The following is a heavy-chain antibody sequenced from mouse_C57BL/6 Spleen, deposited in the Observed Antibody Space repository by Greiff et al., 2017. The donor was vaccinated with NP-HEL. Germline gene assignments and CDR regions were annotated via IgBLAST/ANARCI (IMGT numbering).Heavy chain of an antibody. CDR1: GFTFSSYA. D-gene: IGHD1-1*01. V-gene: IGHV5-4*01. CDR2: ISDGGSYT. CDR3: ARDRGTTVDDFDY. Sequence: EVKLVESGGGLVKPGGSLKLSCAASGFTFSSYAMSWVRQTPEKRLEWVATISDGGSYTYYPDNVEGRFTISRDNAKNNLYLQMSHLKSEDTAMYYCARDRGTTVDDFDYWGQGTTLTVSS. J-gene: IGHJ2*01.